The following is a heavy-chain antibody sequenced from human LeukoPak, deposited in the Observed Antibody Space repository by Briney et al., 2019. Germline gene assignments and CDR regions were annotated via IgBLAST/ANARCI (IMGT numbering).Heavy chain of an antibody. CDR2: VLASGST. J-gene: IGHJ4*02. CDR3: ARHQHYGDYDYFDF. CDR1: GGSVSGHY. D-gene: IGHD4-17*01. Sequence: SETLSLTCSVSGGSVSGHYWSRIRQTPERGLEWLGFVLASGSTSYNPFFKSRVTMSADMSRNQFYLGLQSVSAADTGVYFCARHQHYGDYDYFDFWGQGTLVTVSS. V-gene: IGHV4-59*08.